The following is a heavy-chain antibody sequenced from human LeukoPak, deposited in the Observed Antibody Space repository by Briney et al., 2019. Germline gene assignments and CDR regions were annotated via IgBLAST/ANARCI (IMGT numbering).Heavy chain of an antibody. CDR3: ARSVPDYTRFDY. V-gene: IGHV3-23*01. CDR1: GFTFSVYA. CDR2: FKTKYDQV. D-gene: IGHD4-11*01. J-gene: IGHJ4*02. Sequence: GGSLRLSCVASGFTFSVYAMNWVRQAPGKGLEWVSTFKTKYDQVYCAESVRGRFTISTDNSKKTVYLQMNSLRAEDTALYYCARSVPDYTRFDYWGQGALVTVSS.